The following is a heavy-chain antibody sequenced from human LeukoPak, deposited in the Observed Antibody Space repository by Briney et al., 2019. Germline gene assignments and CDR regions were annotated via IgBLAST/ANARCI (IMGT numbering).Heavy chain of an antibody. CDR1: GYSFTSYW. V-gene: IGHV5-51*01. Sequence: GESLKISCKGSGYSFTSYWISWVRQMPGKGLEWMGIIYPGDSDTRYSPSFQGQVTISADESISTAYLQWSSLKASDTAMYYCARWGRAVSGLSRHTFDYWGQGTLVTVSS. CDR2: IYPGDSDT. J-gene: IGHJ4*02. CDR3: ARWGRAVSGLSRHTFDY. D-gene: IGHD3-16*01.